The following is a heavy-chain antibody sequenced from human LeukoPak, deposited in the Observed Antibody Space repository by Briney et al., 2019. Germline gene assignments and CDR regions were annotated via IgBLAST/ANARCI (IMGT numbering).Heavy chain of an antibody. D-gene: IGHD1-26*01. CDR2: IIPILGTA. CDR1: GGNFSSYA. Sequence: SVKVSFKASGGNFSSYAISWVRQAPGQGLEWMGGIIPILGTANYAQKFQGRVTITADESTSTAYMELSSLRSEDTAVYYCATWDENGMDVWGQGTTVTVSS. J-gene: IGHJ6*02. V-gene: IGHV1-69*13. CDR3: ATWDENGMDV.